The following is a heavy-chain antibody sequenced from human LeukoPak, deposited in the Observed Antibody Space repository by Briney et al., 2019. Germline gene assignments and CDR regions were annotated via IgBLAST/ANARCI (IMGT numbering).Heavy chain of an antibody. D-gene: IGHD2-15*01. V-gene: IGHV1-18*01. J-gene: IGHJ5*02. CDR2: ISGYSGDT. CDR3: ARVPCTSSSCVNWFDP. CDR1: GYTFTNYG. Sequence: ASVKVSCKTSGYTFTNYGISWVRQAPGQGLGWMGWISGYSGDTHYAQKFEGRVTMTADTSTSTAYMELRSLRSDDTAVYYCARVPCTSSSCVNWFDPWGQGTLVIVSS.